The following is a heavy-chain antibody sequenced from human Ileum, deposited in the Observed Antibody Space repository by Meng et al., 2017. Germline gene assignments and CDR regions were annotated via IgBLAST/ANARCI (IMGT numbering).Heavy chain of an antibody. J-gene: IGHJ4*02. V-gene: IGHV3-15*04. Sequence: EVQLVESGGGFVMPGGSLRLPCVASGFSFSNAWLSWVRQVPGKGLEWVGRIESETRGLTTYYAAPVKGRFSISRDDSKNALYLQMNSLKTEDSAIYYCTTEGLRCHNNWGQGTLVTVSS. D-gene: IGHD4-17*01. CDR3: TTEGLRCHNN. CDR2: IESETRGLTT. CDR1: GFSFSNAW.